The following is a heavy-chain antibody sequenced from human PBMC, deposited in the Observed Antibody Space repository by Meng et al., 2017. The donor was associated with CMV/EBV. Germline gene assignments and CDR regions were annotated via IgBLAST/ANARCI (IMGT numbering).Heavy chain of an antibody. CDR1: GGSFSGYY. CDR3: ARGVGATGKADY. V-gene: IGHV4-34*01. CDR2: INHSGST. D-gene: IGHD1-26*01. J-gene: IGHJ4*02. Sequence: QVPLQQWGAVLLKPSQTLSLTCAVYGGSFSGYYWSWIRQPPGKGLEWIGEINHSGSTNYNPSLKSRVTISVDTSKNQFSLKLSSVTAADTAVYYCARGVGATGKADYWGQGTLVTVSS.